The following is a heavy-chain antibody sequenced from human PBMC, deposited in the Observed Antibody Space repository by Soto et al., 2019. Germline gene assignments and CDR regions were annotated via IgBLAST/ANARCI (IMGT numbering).Heavy chain of an antibody. CDR1: GFPFSRYD. CDR3: AKVLYASESFDSEEAPYGMDV. V-gene: IGHV3-33*06. J-gene: IGHJ6*02. Sequence: GSLRLSCAASGFPFSRYDMHWVRQAPGKGLEWVAVLWFDGSNEYYADSVQGRFTISRDNSKNTLYLQMDSLRAEDTAVYYCAKVLYASESFDSEEAPYGMDVWGQGTTVTVSS. CDR2: LWFDGSNE. D-gene: IGHD3-10*01.